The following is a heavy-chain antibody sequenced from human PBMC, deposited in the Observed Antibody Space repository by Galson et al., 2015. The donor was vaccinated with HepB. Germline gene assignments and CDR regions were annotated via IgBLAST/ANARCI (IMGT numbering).Heavy chain of an antibody. CDR1: GFTFSSYA. Sequence: SLRLSCAASGFTFSSYAMHWVRQAPGKGLEWVAVISYDGSNKYYADSVKGRFTISRDNSKNTLYLQMNSLRAEDTAVYYCARGYAVAGTAFRYWGQGTLVTVSS. CDR3: ARGYAVAGTAFRY. CDR2: ISYDGSNK. D-gene: IGHD6-19*01. J-gene: IGHJ4*02. V-gene: IGHV3-30-3*01.